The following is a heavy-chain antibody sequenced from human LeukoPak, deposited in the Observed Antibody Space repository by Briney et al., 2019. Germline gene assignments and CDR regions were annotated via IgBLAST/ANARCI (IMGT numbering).Heavy chain of an antibody. D-gene: IGHD6-19*01. CDR1: GYTFTSYG. CDR2: ISAYNGNT. J-gene: IGHJ4*02. Sequence: GASVKVSCKASGYTFTSYGISWVRQAPGQGLEWMGWISAYNGNTNYAQKPQGRVTMTTDTSTSTAYMELRSLRSDDTAVYYCARDRGMAVAGILFIWGQGTLVTVSS. CDR3: ARDRGMAVAGILFI. V-gene: IGHV1-18*01.